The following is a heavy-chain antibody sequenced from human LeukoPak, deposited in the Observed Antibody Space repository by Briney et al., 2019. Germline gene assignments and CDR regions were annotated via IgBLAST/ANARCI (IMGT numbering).Heavy chain of an antibody. CDR2: IYYSGST. CDR3: ALLPRVYYYDSSGYSARHKKYYFDY. V-gene: IGHV4-61*01. Sequence: SETLSLTCTVSGGSVSSGSYYWSWIRQPPGKGLEWIGYIYYSGSTNYNPSLKSRVTISVDTSKNQFSLKLSSVTAADTAVYYCALLPRVYYYDSSGYSARHKKYYFDYWGQGTLVTVSS. CDR1: GGSVSSGSYY. D-gene: IGHD3-22*01. J-gene: IGHJ4*02.